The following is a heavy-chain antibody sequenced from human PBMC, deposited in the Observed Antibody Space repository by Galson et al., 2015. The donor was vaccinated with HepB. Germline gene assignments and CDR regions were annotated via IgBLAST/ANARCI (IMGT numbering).Heavy chain of an antibody. CDR3: AKGIRSLEWFAQYYYDMDV. J-gene: IGHJ6*02. D-gene: IGHD3-3*01. CDR1: GFTFSSYG. V-gene: IGHV3-30*18. CDR2: ISYDGSNK. Sequence: SLRLSCAASGFTFSSYGIHWVRQAPGKGLEWVAVISYDGSNKYYTDSVKGRFTVSRDNSKNMIYLQMNSLRPEDTATYYCAKGIRSLEWFAQYYYDMDVWGQGTTVSVSS.